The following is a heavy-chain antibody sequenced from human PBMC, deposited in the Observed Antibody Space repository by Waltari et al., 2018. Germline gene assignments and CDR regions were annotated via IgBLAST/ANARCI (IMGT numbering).Heavy chain of an antibody. D-gene: IGHD3-16*01. CDR3: ATYVGASVGTAAFDV. J-gene: IGHJ3*01. V-gene: IGHV4-39*01. CDR1: GGSITTSRHY. Sequence: QLHLQESGPGLVKPSETLSLTCSVSGGSITTSRHYWGWIHQPPGKGLEWTGTISYSGATYYNPSLRSRVTISLDTSKNQFSLKLNSVTAADTAVYYCATYVGASVGTAAFDVWGQGTMVTVSS. CDR2: ISYSGAT.